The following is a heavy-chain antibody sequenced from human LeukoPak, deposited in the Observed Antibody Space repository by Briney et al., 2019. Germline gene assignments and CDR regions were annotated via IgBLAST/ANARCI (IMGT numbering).Heavy chain of an antibody. CDR3: AKDGSSSGMDV. V-gene: IGHV3-30*18. CDR2: ISYDGSNK. J-gene: IGHJ6*02. CDR1: GFTFSSYG. Sequence: PGGSLRLSCAASGFTFSSYGMNWVRQAPGKGLEWVAVISYDGSNKYYADSVKGRFTISRDNSKNTLYLQMNSLRAEDTAVYYCAKDGSSSGMDVWGQGTTVTVSS.